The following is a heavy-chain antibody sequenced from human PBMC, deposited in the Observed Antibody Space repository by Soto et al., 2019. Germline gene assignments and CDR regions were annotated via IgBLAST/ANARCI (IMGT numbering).Heavy chain of an antibody. V-gene: IGHV3-64*01. CDR2: ISSNGGNT. D-gene: IGHD6-25*01. CDR1: GFTFSSYA. Sequence: GGSLRLSCAASGFTFSSYAMHWVRQAPGKGLEYVSAISSNGGNTYYANSVKGRFTISRDNSKNTLYLQMGSLRAEDMAVYYCARVESGGPGAFDIWGQGTMVTVSS. CDR3: ARVESGGPGAFDI. J-gene: IGHJ3*02.